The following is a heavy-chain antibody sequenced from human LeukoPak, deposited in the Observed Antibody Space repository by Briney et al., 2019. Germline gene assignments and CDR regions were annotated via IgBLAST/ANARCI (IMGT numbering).Heavy chain of an antibody. CDR3: AREQCSSTSCYYWFDP. V-gene: IGHV1-18*04. CDR1: GYTFTGYY. J-gene: IGHJ5*02. Sequence: ASVKVSCKASGYTFTGYYMHWVRQAPGQGLEWMGWISAYNGNTNYAQKLQGRVTMTTDTSTSTAYMELRSLRSDDTAVYYCAREQCSSTSCYYWFDPWGQGTLVTVSS. CDR2: ISAYNGNT. D-gene: IGHD2-2*01.